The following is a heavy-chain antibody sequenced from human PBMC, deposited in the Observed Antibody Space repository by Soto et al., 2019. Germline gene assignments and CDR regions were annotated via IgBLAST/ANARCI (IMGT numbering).Heavy chain of an antibody. D-gene: IGHD2-2*02. CDR1: GGTFSSYA. V-gene: IGHV1-69*06. CDR2: IIPIFGTA. J-gene: IGHJ6*02. CDR3: ARKDIVVVPAAIHYGMDV. Sequence: QVQLVQSGAEVKKPGSSVKVSCKASGGTFSSYAISWVRQAPGQGLEWMGGIIPIFGTANYAQKFQGRVTITADKSTSTAYMELSSLRSEDTAGYYCARKDIVVVPAAIHYGMDVWGQGTTGTDSS.